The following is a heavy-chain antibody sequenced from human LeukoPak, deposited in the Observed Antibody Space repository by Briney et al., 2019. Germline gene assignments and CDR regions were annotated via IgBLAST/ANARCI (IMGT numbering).Heavy chain of an antibody. D-gene: IGHD2-21*02. CDR2: MNRNSGNP. V-gene: IGHV1-8*01. CDR3: ARADVVVTGMVDY. CDR1: GYTLTSYD. J-gene: IGHJ4*02. Sequence: GSVKVSCMASGYTLTSYDINWVGQATGPGLDWMGWMNRNSGNPGYAKKLQGRVTMARNTSISTDYMELSSLRSEDTAVYYCARADVVVTGMVDYWGQGTLVTVSS.